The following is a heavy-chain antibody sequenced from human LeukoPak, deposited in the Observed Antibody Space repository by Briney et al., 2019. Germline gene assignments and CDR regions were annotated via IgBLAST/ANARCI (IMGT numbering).Heavy chain of an antibody. CDR3: AKDDPAMDLDY. V-gene: IGHV3-30*18. CDR2: ISYDGSNK. J-gene: IGHJ4*02. Sequence: GGSLRLSCAASGFTFSSYGMHWVRRAPGKGLEWVAVISYDGSNKYYADSVKGRFTISRDNSKNTLYLQMNSLRAEDTAVYYCAKDDPAMDLDYWGQGTLVTVSS. D-gene: IGHD5-18*01. CDR1: GFTFSSYG.